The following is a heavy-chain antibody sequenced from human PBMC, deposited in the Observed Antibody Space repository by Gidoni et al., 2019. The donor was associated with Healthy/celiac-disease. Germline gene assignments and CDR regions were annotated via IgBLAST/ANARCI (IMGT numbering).Heavy chain of an antibody. CDR2: ISSSSSYI. CDR3: ARDSITIFGVATDAFDI. CDR1: GFTFSSYS. Sequence: EVQLVESGGGLVKPGGSLRLSCAASGFTFSSYSMNWVRQAPGKGLEWVSSISSSSSYIYYADSVKGRFTISRDNAKNSLYLQMNSLRAEDTAVYYCARDSITIFGVATDAFDIWGQGTMVTVSS. J-gene: IGHJ3*02. V-gene: IGHV3-21*01. D-gene: IGHD3-3*01.